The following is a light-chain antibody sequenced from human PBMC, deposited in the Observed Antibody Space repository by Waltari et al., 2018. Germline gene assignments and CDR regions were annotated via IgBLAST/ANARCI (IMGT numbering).Light chain of an antibody. J-gene: IGKJ2*01. V-gene: IGKV4-1*01. CDR2: CAS. CDR3: QQYYSTPPYT. Sequence: DIVMTQSPDSLAVSLGERATINCKSSQSVLYSSNNKNYLAWYQQKPGQPPKLLIYCASTRESGVPDRFSGSGSGTDFTLTISSLQAEDVAVYHCQQYYSTPPYTFGQGTKLEIK. CDR1: QSVLYSSNNKNY.